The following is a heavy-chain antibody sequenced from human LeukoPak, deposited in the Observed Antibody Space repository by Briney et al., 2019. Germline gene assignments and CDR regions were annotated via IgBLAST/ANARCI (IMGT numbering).Heavy chain of an antibody. V-gene: IGHV4-34*01. Sequence: SETLSLTCAVYGGSFSGYYWSWIRQPPGKGLEWIGEINHSGSTNYNPSLKSRVTISVDTSKNQFSLKLSSVTAADTAVYYCAKDPWGLYCSSTSCYTGYFDYWGQGTLVTVSS. CDR3: AKDPWGLYCSSTSCYTGYFDY. D-gene: IGHD2-2*02. CDR2: INHSGST. CDR1: GGSFSGYY. J-gene: IGHJ4*02.